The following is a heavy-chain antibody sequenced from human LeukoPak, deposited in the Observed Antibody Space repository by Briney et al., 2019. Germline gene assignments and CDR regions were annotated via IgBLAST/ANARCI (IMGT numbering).Heavy chain of an antibody. CDR3: ARVFRMVRGVKGYYSMDV. CDR1: GFTFSSYW. D-gene: IGHD3-10*01. J-gene: IGHJ6*03. V-gene: IGHV3-7*01. CDR2: IKQDGSEK. Sequence: GGSLRLSCAAAGFTFSSYWMSWVCQAPGKGLEWVANIKQDGSEKYYVDSVKGRFTISRDDARNSLFLQMNSLRAEDTAVYYCARVFRMVRGVKGYYSMDVWGKGTTVTISS.